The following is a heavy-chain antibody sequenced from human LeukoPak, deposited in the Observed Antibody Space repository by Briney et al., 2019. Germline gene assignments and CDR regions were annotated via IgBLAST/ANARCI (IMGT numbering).Heavy chain of an antibody. CDR1: GGSISSYY. J-gene: IGHJ4*02. Sequence: SETLSLTCTVSGGSISSYYWSWIRQPAGKGLEWIGRIYTSGSTNYNPSLKSRVTMSVDTSKNQFSLKLSSVTAADTAVYYCARERRYCSGGSCSTYFDYWGQGTLVTVSS. D-gene: IGHD2-15*01. CDR2: IYTSGST. CDR3: ARERRYCSGGSCSTYFDY. V-gene: IGHV4-4*07.